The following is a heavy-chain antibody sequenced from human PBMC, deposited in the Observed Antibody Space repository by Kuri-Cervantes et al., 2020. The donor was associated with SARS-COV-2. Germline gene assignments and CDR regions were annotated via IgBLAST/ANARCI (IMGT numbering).Heavy chain of an antibody. Sequence: ASVKVSCKVSGYTLTEFSMHWVRQDLGQGLEWMGGFDPEDGETIYAQKFQGRVTIAADESTSTAYMELRSLRSGDTAVYYCAREGGSGNPRAGEVWGQGTLVTVSS. CDR3: AREGGSGNPRAGEV. V-gene: IGHV1-24*01. CDR2: FDPEDGET. D-gene: IGHD3-3*01. J-gene: IGHJ4*02. CDR1: GYTLTEFS.